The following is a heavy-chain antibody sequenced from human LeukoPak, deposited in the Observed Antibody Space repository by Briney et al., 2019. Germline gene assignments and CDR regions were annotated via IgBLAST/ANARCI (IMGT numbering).Heavy chain of an antibody. V-gene: IGHV1-18*01. CDR1: GYTFTSYG. CDR3: ARDGIGHCSSTSCSRGSAH. CDR2: ISAYNGNT. D-gene: IGHD2-2*01. Sequence: ASVKVSCKASGYTFTSYGISWVRQAPGQGLEWMGWISAYNGNTNYAQKLQGRVTMTTDTSTSTAYMELRSLRSDDTAVYYCARDGIGHCSSTSCSRGSAHWGQGTLVTVSS. J-gene: IGHJ1*01.